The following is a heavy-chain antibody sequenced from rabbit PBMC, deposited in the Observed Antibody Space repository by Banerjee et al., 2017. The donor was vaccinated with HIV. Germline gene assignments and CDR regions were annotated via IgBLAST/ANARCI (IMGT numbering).Heavy chain of an antibody. D-gene: IGHD1-1*01. CDR1: GFSLNSSYY. J-gene: IGHJ4*01. CDR3: ARGISRTNL. Sequence: QSLEESGGDLVKPGASLTLTCTASGFSLNSSYYMCWVRQAPGKGLEWIACRYADISGSAYYASWAKGRFTISKTSSTTVTLQMTSLTAADTATYFCARGISRTNLWGQGTLVTVS. V-gene: IGHV1S40*01. CDR2: RYADISGSA.